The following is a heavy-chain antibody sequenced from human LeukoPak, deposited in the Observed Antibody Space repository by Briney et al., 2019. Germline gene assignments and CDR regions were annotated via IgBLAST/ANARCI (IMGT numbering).Heavy chain of an antibody. J-gene: IGHJ4*02. CDR2: INSDGNNA. D-gene: IGHD3-10*01. CDR1: GFTFSTYW. V-gene: IGHV3-74*01. Sequence: PGGSLRLSCAASGFTFSTYWMHWVRQAPGKGLVWVSLINSDGNNAIYADSVKGRFTISRDTAKNTLYLEMNRLRADDTAVYYCARAGSGSSYDCWGQGTLVTVSS. CDR3: ARAGSGSSYDC.